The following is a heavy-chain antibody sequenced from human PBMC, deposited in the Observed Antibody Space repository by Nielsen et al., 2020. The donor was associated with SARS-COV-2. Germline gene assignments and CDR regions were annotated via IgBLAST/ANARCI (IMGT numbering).Heavy chain of an antibody. CDR2: IWYDGSNK. J-gene: IGHJ3*02. D-gene: IGHD6-19*01. CDR1: GFTFSSYG. V-gene: IGHV3-33*08. Sequence: GESLKISCAASGFTFSSYGMHWVRQAPGKGLEWVAVIWYDGSNKYYADSVKGRFTISRDSAENSLSLQMNSLRAEDTAVYYCARESVTGTDAFDIWGQGTVVTVSS. CDR3: ARESVTGTDAFDI.